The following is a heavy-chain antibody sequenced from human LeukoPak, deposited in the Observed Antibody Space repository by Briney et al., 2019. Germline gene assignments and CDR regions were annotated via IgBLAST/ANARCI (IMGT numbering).Heavy chain of an antibody. CDR3: ASTASYCGDNCYSYFDY. J-gene: IGHJ4*02. D-gene: IGHD2-21*02. CDR1: GVTFIIST. CDR2: IWVNGGKK. V-gene: IGHV3-23*01. Sequence: GGGLRLSSAASGVTFIISTMSCVRQTLGRGLGWVSSIWVNGGKKYYVDSVKGRFSISRDNSKNILYLQMNTLRAEDTAVYYCASTASYCGDNCYSYFDYWGQGILVTVSS.